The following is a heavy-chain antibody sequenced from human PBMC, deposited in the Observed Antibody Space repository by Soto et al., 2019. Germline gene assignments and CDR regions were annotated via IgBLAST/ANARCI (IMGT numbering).Heavy chain of an antibody. CDR1: GYTFTGYY. J-gene: IGHJ4*02. D-gene: IGHD3-22*01. V-gene: IGHV1-2*04. CDR3: ARGPADYYDSSGPGDY. CDR2: INPNSGGT. Sequence: ASVKVSCKASGYTFTGYYMHWVRQAPGQGLEWMGWINPNSGGTNYAQKFQGWVTMTRDTSISTAYMELRSLRSDDTAVYYCARGPADYYDSSGPGDYWGQGTLVTVSS.